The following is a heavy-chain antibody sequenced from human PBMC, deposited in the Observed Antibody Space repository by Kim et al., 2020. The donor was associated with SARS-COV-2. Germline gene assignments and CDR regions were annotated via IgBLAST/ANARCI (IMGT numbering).Heavy chain of an antibody. CDR2: LDAAGSTR. CDR3: TRGGYTGQYSGLNM. Sequence: GGSLRLSCGASGFTFSSYWMHWVRQVPGGGLVWVSRLDAAGSTRDYADSVKGRFTISRDNAKNTVYLQMNGLRDEDTAIYYCTRGGYTGQYSGLNMWGQGTMVTVSS. D-gene: IGHD5-12*01. CDR1: GFTFSSYW. V-gene: IGHV3-74*01. J-gene: IGHJ3*02.